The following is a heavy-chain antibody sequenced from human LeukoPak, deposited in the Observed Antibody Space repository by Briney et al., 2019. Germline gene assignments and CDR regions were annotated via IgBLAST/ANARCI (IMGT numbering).Heavy chain of an antibody. CDR2: INPNSGGT. Sequence: ASVKVSCKASGYTFTGYYMHWVRQAPGQGLEWMGWINPNSGGTNYAQKFQGRVTMTRDTSISTAYMELSRLRSDDTAVYYCARVVRGQRSGIAAAGTRGAFDIWGQGTMVTVSS. D-gene: IGHD6-13*01. J-gene: IGHJ3*02. V-gene: IGHV1-2*02. CDR3: ARVVRGQRSGIAAAGTRGAFDI. CDR1: GYTFTGYY.